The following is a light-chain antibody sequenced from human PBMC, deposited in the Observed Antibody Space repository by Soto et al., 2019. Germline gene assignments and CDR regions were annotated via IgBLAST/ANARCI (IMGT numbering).Light chain of an antibody. V-gene: IGKV3-15*01. CDR3: QQYKYWPPLT. J-gene: IGKJ4*01. CDR1: QNVTYN. Sequence: EIVMTQSPATLSVSPGETATLSCRASQNVTYNLDWYQQKPGQGPRLLIYGAFTRATGIPARFSGSGSGTEFSLTTSSLLSDDVAVYYCQQYKYWPPLTFGGGTKVEIK. CDR2: GAF.